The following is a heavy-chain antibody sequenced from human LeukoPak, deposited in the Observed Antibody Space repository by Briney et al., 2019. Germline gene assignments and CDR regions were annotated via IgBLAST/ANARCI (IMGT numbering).Heavy chain of an antibody. CDR2: IYYSGST. V-gene: IGHV4-30-4*01. Sequence: SETLSLTRTVSGGSISSGDYYWSWIRQPPGKGLEWIGYIYYSGSTYYNPSLKSRVTISVDTSKNQFSLKLSSVTAADTAVYYCAREGAAAGDFDYWGQGTLVTVSS. CDR3: AREGAAAGDFDY. CDR1: GGSISSGDYY. D-gene: IGHD6-13*01. J-gene: IGHJ4*02.